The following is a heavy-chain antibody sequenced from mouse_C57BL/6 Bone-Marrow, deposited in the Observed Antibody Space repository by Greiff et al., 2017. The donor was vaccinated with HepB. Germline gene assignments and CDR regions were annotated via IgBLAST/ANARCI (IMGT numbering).Heavy chain of an antibody. CDR2: ISDGGSYT. J-gene: IGHJ3*01. CDR1: GFTFSSYA. D-gene: IGHD1-1*01. V-gene: IGHV5-4*01. CDR3: ERSGSSLFAY. Sequence: EVHLVESGGGLVKPGGSLKLSCAASGFTFSSYAMSWVRQTPEKRLEWVATISDGGSYTYYPDNVKGRFTISRDNAKNNLYLQMSHLKSEDTAMYYCERSGSSLFAYWGQGTVVTVSA.